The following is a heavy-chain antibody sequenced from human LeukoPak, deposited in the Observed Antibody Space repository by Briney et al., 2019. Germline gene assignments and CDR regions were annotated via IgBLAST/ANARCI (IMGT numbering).Heavy chain of an antibody. CDR2: ISGSGGTT. CDR3: AKEEGYYYDSGGYYVEYFQH. J-gene: IGHJ1*01. D-gene: IGHD3-22*01. V-gene: IGHV3-23*01. CDR1: GFTFSNFV. Sequence: PGGSLRLFCAASGFTFSNFVMTWVRQAPGKGLEWVSAISGSGGTTYYADSVKGRFTFSRDNSKNTLYLQMNSLRAEDTAVYYCAKEEGYYYDSGGYYVEYFQHWGQGTLVTVSS.